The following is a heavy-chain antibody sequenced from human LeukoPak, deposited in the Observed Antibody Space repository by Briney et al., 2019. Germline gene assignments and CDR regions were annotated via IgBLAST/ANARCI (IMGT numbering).Heavy chain of an antibody. D-gene: IGHD1-26*01. Sequence: ASVKVSCKASGYTFTSYDINWVRQATGQGLEWVGWMNPNSGNTGYAQKFQGRVTITRNTSISTAYMELSSLRSEDTAVYYCARRWKMGARGRVYFDYWGQGTLVTVSS. CDR1: GYTFTSYD. CDR2: MNPNSGNT. J-gene: IGHJ4*02. V-gene: IGHV1-8*03. CDR3: ARRWKMGARGRVYFDY.